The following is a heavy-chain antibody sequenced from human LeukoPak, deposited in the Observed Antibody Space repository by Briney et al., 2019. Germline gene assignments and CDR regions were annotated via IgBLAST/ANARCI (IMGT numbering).Heavy chain of an antibody. V-gene: IGHV3-66*01. CDR1: GFTVSSNY. J-gene: IGHJ4*02. CDR3: ARAYSSSWYRLDY. CDR2: IYSGGST. Sequence: GGSLRLSCAASGFTVSSNYMSWVRQAPGKGLEWVSVIYSGGSTYYADSVKGRFTISRDNSKNTLYLQMNSLRAEDTAVYYCARAYSSSWYRLDYWGQGTLVTVSS. D-gene: IGHD6-13*01.